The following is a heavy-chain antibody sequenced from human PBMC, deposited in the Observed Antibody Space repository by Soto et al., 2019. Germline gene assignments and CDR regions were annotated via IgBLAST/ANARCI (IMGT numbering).Heavy chain of an antibody. V-gene: IGHV4-30-4*01. CDR1: GGSISSGDYY. Sequence: QVQLQESGPGLVKPSQTLSLTCTVSGGSISSGDYYWSWIRQPPGKGLEWIGYIYYSGTTFYNPSLKSRXXIXVXXSKNQFSLKLSSVTAADTAVYYCARDASGYANFDSWGQGTLVTVSS. CDR2: IYYSGTT. J-gene: IGHJ4*02. CDR3: ARDASGYANFDS. D-gene: IGHD5-12*01.